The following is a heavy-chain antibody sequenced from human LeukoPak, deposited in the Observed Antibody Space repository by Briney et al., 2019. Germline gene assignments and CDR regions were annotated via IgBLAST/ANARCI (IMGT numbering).Heavy chain of an antibody. CDR1: GFTFSGHW. Sequence: PGGSLRPSCAASGFTFSGHWMSWVRQAPGKGLEWVANINQGGSDKYYVHSVKGRFTISRDNANNLLYLQMSSLRGEDKAVYYCTRDRSRAEDDWGQGTLVTVSS. J-gene: IGHJ4*02. V-gene: IGHV3-7*01. CDR3: TRDRSRAEDD. D-gene: IGHD1-14*01. CDR2: INQGGSDK.